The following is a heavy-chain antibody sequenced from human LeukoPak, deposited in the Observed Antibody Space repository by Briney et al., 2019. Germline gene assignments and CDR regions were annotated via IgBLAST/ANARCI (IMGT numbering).Heavy chain of an antibody. V-gene: IGHV3-74*01. Sequence: ARGSLRLSCVASGFTFSTDFMHWIRQPPGEGLMYVSQISGDETYTNYADSVKGRFTISRDNAKNTLYLQMNSLRAEDTAVYYCVREDNSFNAWGQGTLVTVSS. CDR3: VREDNSFNA. J-gene: IGHJ3*01. CDR1: GFTFSTDF. CDR2: ISGDETYT.